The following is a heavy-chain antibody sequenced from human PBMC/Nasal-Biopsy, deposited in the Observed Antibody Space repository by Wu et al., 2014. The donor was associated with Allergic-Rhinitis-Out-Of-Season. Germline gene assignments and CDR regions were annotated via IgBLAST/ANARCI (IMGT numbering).Heavy chain of an antibody. J-gene: IGHJ4*02. CDR2: ISGSGART. CDR1: GFAFSNYG. V-gene: IGHV3-23*01. Sequence: LRLSCAASGFAFSNYGMTWVRQAPGEGLEWVLSISGSGARTNDADAVRGRFTSTRDNSKNTLYLQMNSLRAEDTAVYYCARVGVRVFDFWGQGTPVTVS. CDR3: ARVGVRVFDF.